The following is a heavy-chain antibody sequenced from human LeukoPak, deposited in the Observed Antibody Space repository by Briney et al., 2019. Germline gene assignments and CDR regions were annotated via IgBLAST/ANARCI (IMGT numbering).Heavy chain of an antibody. CDR2: IYYSGSA. V-gene: IGHV4-59*08. CDR3: ASDYDSSGYYFI. CDR1: GGSISRYY. J-gene: IGHJ4*02. D-gene: IGHD3-22*01. Sequence: SETLSLTCTVSGGSISRYYWSWTRQPPGKGLEWIGYIYYSGSANYNPSLKSRVTISVDTSKNQFSLKLSSVTAADTAVYYCASDYDSSGYYFIWGQGTLVTVSS.